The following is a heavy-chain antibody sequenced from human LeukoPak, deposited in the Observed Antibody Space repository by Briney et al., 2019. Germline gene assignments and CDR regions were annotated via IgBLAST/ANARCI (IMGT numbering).Heavy chain of an antibody. Sequence: GGSLRLSCTVSGFTVSSNSMSWVRQAPGKGLEWVSAISGSGGSTYYADSVKGRFTVSRDNSKNTLYLQMNSLRAEDTAVYYCANDGAYYDSNTDAFDIWGQGTMVTVSS. J-gene: IGHJ3*02. CDR3: ANDGAYYDSNTDAFDI. CDR1: GFTVSSNS. V-gene: IGHV3-23*01. CDR2: ISGSGGST. D-gene: IGHD3-22*01.